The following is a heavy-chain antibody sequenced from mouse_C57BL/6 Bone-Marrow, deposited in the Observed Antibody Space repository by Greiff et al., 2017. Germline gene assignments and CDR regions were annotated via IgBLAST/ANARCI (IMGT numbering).Heavy chain of an antibody. Sequence: VKLQESGAELMKPGASVKLSCKATGYTFTGYWIEWVKQRPGHGLEWIGEILPGRGSTNYNEKFKGKATFTADTSSNTAYMQLSSLTTEDSAIYYSARSRLRYAMDYWSQGSSVTVSS. CDR3: ARSRLRYAMDY. CDR1: GYTFTGYW. CDR2: ILPGRGST. J-gene: IGHJ4*01. V-gene: IGHV1-9*01. D-gene: IGHD1-2*01.